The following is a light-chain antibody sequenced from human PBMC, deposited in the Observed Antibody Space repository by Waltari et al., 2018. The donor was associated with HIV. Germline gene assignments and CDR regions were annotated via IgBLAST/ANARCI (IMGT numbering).Light chain of an antibody. V-gene: IGKV2-28*01. CDR2: LGS. CDR3: MQGTHWPTS. J-gene: IGKJ2*01. CDR1: QSLLHSNGYNY. Sequence: DIVMTQSPLSLPVTPGEPASISCRSSQSLLHSNGYNYLDWYLQKPGQSPQLLIYLGSNRASGVPDRFSGSGSGTDFTLQISRVEAEDVGVYYCMQGTHWPTSFGQGTKLEIK.